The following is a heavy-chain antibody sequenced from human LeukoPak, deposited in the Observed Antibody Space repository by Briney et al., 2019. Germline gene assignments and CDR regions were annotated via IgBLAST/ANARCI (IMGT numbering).Heavy chain of an antibody. D-gene: IGHD5-12*01. CDR2: INPNSGGT. Sequence: ASVKVSCKASGYTFTGYYMHWVRQAPGQGLEWMGWINPNSGGTNYAQKFQGRVTMTRDTSISTAYMELSRLRSDDTAVYYCATNSGYDFSWFDPWGQGTLVTVSS. V-gene: IGHV1-2*02. J-gene: IGHJ5*02. CDR1: GYTFTGYY. CDR3: ATNSGYDFSWFDP.